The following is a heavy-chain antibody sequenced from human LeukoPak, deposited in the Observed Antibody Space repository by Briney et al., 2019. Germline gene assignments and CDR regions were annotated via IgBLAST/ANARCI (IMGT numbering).Heavy chain of an antibody. CDR3: ARAFGELLSRELWFDP. J-gene: IGHJ5*02. D-gene: IGHD3-10*01. CDR2: INHSGST. CDR1: GGSFSVYY. Sequence: SETLSLTCAVYGGSFSVYYWSWIRQPPGKGLEWIGEINHSGSTNYNPSLKSRVTMSVDTSKNHFSLKLSSVTAADTAVYYCARAFGELLSRELWFDPWGQGTLVTVSS. V-gene: IGHV4-34*01.